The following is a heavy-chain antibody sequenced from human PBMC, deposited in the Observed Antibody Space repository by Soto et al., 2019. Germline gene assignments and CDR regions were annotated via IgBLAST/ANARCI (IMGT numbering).Heavy chain of an antibody. CDR3: ARARLEWPGWFDP. CDR1: GFTFSSYS. J-gene: IGHJ5*02. CDR2: ISSSSSYI. V-gene: IGHV3-21*01. Sequence: EVQLVESGGGLVKPGGSLRLSCAASGFTFSSYSMNWVRQAPGKGLEWVSSISSSSSYIYYADSVKGRFTISRDNAKNSLYLQMNSLRAEDTAVYYCARARLEWPGWFDPWGQGTLVTVSS. D-gene: IGHD3-3*01.